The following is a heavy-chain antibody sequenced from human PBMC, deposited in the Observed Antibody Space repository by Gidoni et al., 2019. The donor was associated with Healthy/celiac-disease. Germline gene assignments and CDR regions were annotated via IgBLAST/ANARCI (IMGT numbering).Heavy chain of an antibody. D-gene: IGHD6-19*01. CDR1: GGSFSGYY. CDR3: ARIGRMYSSGWTYYFDY. Sequence: QVQLQQWGAGLLKPSEPLSLTCAVYGGSFSGYYWSWIRPPPGKGLEWIGEINHSGSTNYNPSRKSLVTISVDTSKNQFSLKLSSVTAADTAVYYCARIGRMYSSGWTYYFDYWGQGTLVTVSS. J-gene: IGHJ4*02. CDR2: INHSGST. V-gene: IGHV4-34*01.